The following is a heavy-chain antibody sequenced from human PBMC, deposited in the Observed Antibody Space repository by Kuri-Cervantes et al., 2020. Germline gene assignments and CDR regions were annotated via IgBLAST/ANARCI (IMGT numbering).Heavy chain of an antibody. J-gene: IGHJ4*02. CDR2: ISSTCSTI. CDR1: GFSLSDYT. Sequence: GGSLRLSCVVSGFSLSDYTMRWVRQAPGMGLEWVADISSTCSTIFYADSVKGRYTISRYNAKNSLFLQMNSLRDDDTAVYYCARDARHDSGGGDFDYWGQGTVVTVSS. CDR3: ARDARHDSGGGDFDY. V-gene: IGHV3-48*02. D-gene: IGHD3-22*01.